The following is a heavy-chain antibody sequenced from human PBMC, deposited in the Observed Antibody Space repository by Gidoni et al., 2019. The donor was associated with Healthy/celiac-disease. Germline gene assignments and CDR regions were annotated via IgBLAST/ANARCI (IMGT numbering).Heavy chain of an antibody. CDR3: TTDNRPKGISSGYYYPMSFDY. CDR1: GFTFSNAW. CDR2: IKSKTDGGTT. V-gene: IGHV3-15*07. D-gene: IGHD3-22*01. J-gene: IGHJ4*02. Sequence: EVQLVESGGGLVKPGGSLRLSCAASGFTFSNAWMNWVRQAPGKGLRWVGRIKSKTDGGTTDYAAPVKGRFTISRDDSKNTLYLQMNSLKTEDTAVYYCTTDNRPKGISSGYYYPMSFDYWGQGTLVTVSS.